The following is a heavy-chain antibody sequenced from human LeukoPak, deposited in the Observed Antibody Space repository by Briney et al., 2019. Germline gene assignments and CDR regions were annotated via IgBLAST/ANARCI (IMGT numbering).Heavy chain of an antibody. V-gene: IGHV1-69*06. J-gene: IGHJ4*02. CDR2: IIPIFGTA. Sequence: SVKVSCKASGGTFSSYAINWVRQAPGQGLEWMGGIIPIFGTASYAQKFQGRVTIIADKSTSTAYMELSSLRSEDTAVYYYTIPSSSFQIDYWGQGTLVTVSS. CDR1: GGTFSSYA. CDR3: TIPSSSFQIDY. D-gene: IGHD6-13*01.